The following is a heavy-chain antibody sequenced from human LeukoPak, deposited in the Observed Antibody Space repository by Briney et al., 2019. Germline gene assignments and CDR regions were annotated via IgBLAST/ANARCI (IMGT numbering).Heavy chain of an antibody. CDR1: GFTLSDHW. J-gene: IGHJ4*02. CDR3: TTSYGVFDY. CDR2: IKEDGSEK. D-gene: IGHD2/OR15-2a*01. Sequence: GGSLRLSCAASGFTLSDHWMSWVRQAPGKGLEWVANIKEDGSEKYYVDSVKGRFTISRDNAKNSLYLQMNSLRAEDTAVYYCTTSYGVFDYWGQGTLVTVSS. V-gene: IGHV3-7*01.